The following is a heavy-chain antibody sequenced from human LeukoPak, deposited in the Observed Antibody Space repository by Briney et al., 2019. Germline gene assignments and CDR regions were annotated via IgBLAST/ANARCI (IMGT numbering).Heavy chain of an antibody. D-gene: IGHD5-24*01. V-gene: IGHV4-59*01. J-gene: IGHJ5*02. CDR3: ARDRLQLQS. CDR2: IYYTGNT. Sequence: SETLSLTCTVSGGAISYYYWNWIRQPPGKGLEWIGYIYYTGNTNYNPSLKSRVTISVDTSKNQFSLKLSSVTAADTAVYYCARDRLQLQSWGQGTLLTVSS. CDR1: GGAISYYY.